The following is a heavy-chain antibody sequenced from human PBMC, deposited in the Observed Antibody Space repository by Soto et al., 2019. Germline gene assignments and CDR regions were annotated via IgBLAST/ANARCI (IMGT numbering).Heavy chain of an antibody. CDR1: GDSISTVDYF. CDR2: IYKSATT. Sequence: SETLSLTCSVSGDSISTVDYFWAWIRQPPGQALEYIGYIYKSATTYYNPSFEGRVAISLDTSKSQFSLNVTSVTAADTAVYFCARGRYCLTGRCFPNWFDSWGQGTLVTVSS. D-gene: IGHD2-15*01. V-gene: IGHV4-30-4*01. CDR3: ARGRYCLTGRCFPNWFDS. J-gene: IGHJ5*01.